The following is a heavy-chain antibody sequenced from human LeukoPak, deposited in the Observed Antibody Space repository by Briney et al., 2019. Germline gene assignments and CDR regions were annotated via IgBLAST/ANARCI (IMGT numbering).Heavy chain of an antibody. CDR2: IKSKTDGGTT. J-gene: IGHJ6*03. V-gene: IGHV3-15*01. Sequence: PGGSLRLSCAASGFTVSSNYMSWVRQAPGKGLEWVGRIKSKTDGGTTDYAAPVKGRFTISRDDSKNTLYLQMNSLKTEDTAVYYCTTDVGGYCTNGVCYRNYYYYYMDVWGKGTTVTVSS. CDR1: GFTVSSNY. D-gene: IGHD2-8*01. CDR3: TTDVGGYCTNGVCYRNYYYYYMDV.